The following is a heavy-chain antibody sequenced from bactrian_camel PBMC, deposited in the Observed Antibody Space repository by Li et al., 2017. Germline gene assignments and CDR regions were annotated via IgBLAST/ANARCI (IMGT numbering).Heavy chain of an antibody. CDR2: IYSNGDT. CDR1: GYTSSSYC. J-gene: IGHJ4*01. V-gene: IGHV3S26*01. Sequence: VQLVESGGGSVQSGGSLRLSCVGSGYTSSSYCMGWFRQAPGTEREGVAAIYSNGDTTYADSVKGRFTVSQDNAVNTLYLQMNNLKPEDTAMYYCATDRAGGSWYEWGQGTQVTFS. D-gene: IGHD6*01. CDR3: ATDRAGGSWYE.